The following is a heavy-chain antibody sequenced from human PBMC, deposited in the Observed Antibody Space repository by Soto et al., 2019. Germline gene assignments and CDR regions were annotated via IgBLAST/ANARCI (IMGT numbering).Heavy chain of an antibody. CDR2: ISYDGSNK. CDR3: AKSSIAALYYYYYGMDV. V-gene: IGHV3-30*18. Sequence: GGSLRLSCAASGFTFSSYGMHWVRQAPGKGLEWVAVISYDGSNKYYADSVKGRFIISRDNSKNTLYLQMNSLGAEDTAVYYCAKSSIAALYYYYYGMDVWGQGTTVTVSS. D-gene: IGHD6-6*01. J-gene: IGHJ6*02. CDR1: GFTFSSYG.